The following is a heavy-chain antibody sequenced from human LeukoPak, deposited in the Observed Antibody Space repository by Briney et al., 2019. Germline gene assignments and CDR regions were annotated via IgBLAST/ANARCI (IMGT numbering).Heavy chain of an antibody. CDR3: PRRHYAGASFDRYFFDY. D-gene: IGHD3-16*01. V-gene: IGHV4-59*08. CDR2: IYYSGST. Sequence: SETLSLTFSLAAVSVINSDGGSGRQPPGKGLEWIGYIYYSGSTNYNPSLKSRVTISVDTSKNQFSLKLNSVTAADTAVYYSPRRHYAGASFDRYFFDYWGQGTLVAVSS. J-gene: IGHJ4*02. CDR1: AVSVINSD.